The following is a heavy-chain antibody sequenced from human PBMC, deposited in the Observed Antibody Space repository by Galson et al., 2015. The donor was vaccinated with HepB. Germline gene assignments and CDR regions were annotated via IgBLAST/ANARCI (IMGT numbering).Heavy chain of an antibody. V-gene: IGHV3-33*08. D-gene: IGHD5-24*01. CDR2: IWYDGSNK. J-gene: IGHJ5*02. CDR1: GFTFSSYG. CDR3: ARDNGPVELKYNWFDP. Sequence: SLRLSCAASGFTFSSYGMHWVRQAPGKGLEWVAVIWYDGSNKYYADSVKGRFTISRDNSKNTLYLQMNSLRAEDTAVYYCARDNGPVELKYNWFDPWGQGTLVTVSS.